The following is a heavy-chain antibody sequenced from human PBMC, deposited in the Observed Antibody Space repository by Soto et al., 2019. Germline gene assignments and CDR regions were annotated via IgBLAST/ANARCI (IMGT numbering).Heavy chain of an antibody. J-gene: IGHJ5*02. V-gene: IGHV1-8*01. D-gene: IGHD4-17*01. CDR2: MNPNSGNT. Sequence: QVQLVQSGAEVKKPGASVKVSCKASGYTFTSYDINWVRQATGQGLEYLGWMNPNSGNTGYVQKFQGRVTMTRNTSISTAYMELSSLRSEDTAVYYCARDVKYGDYSRWFDPWGQRTLVTVSS. CDR3: ARDVKYGDYSRWFDP. CDR1: GYTFTSYD.